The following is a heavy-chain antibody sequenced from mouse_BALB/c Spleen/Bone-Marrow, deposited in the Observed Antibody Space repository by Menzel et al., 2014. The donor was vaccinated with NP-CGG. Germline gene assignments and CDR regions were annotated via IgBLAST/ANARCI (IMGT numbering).Heavy chain of an antibody. Sequence: VQLQQSGAELVRPGSSVKISCKASGYAISSYWMNWVKQRPGQGLEWIGQIYPGDGDTNYNGKFKGKATLTADKSSSTAYMQISSLTSEDSAVYFGARGRGWYLDYWGQGTTLTVSS. CDR3: ARGRGWYLDY. D-gene: IGHD2-3*01. J-gene: IGHJ2*01. V-gene: IGHV1-80*01. CDR2: IYPGDGDT. CDR1: GYAISSYW.